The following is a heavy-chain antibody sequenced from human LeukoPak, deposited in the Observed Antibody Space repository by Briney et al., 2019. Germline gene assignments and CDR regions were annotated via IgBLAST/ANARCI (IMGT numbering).Heavy chain of an antibody. V-gene: IGHV1-69*05. J-gene: IGHJ3*02. CDR2: IIPIFGTA. Sequence: ASVKVSCKASGGTFSSYAISWVRQAPGQGIEWMGGIIPIFGTANYAQKFQGRVTITTDESTSTAYMELSSLRSEDTAAYYCALYYYDSSGYQIDAFDIWGQGTMVTVSS. CDR3: ALYYYDSSGYQIDAFDI. D-gene: IGHD3-22*01. CDR1: GGTFSSYA.